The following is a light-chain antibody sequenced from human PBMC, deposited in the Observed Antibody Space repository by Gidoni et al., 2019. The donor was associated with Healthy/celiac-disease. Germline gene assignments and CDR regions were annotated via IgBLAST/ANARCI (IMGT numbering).Light chain of an antibody. CDR2: DAS. Sequence: IQMTQSPSSLSASVGDRVTITCKASQDISNYLNWYQQKPGKAPKLLIYDASNLETGVPSRFSGSGSGTDFTFTISSLQPEDIATYYCQQYDNLPRTFGQGTKLEIK. CDR3: QQYDNLPRT. V-gene: IGKV1-33*01. J-gene: IGKJ2*01. CDR1: QDISNY.